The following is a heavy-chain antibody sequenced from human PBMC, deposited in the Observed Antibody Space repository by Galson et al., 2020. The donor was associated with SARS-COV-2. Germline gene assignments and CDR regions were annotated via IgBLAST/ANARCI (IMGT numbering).Heavy chain of an antibody. D-gene: IGHD3-3*01. CDR3: AKGSNYDFWSGYSHFDY. V-gene: IGHV3-9*01. J-gene: IGHJ4*02. CDR1: GFTFDDYA. CDR2: ISWNSGSI. Sequence: SCAASGFTFDDYAMHWVRQAPGKGLEWVSGISWNSGSIGYADSVKGRFTISRDNAKNSLYLQMNSLRAEDTALYYCAKGSNYDFWSGYSHFDYGGQGTLVTVSS.